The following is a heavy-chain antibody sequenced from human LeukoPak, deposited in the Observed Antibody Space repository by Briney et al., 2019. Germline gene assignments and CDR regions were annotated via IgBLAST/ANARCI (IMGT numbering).Heavy chain of an antibody. J-gene: IGHJ6*02. CDR3: AKDLYYYDSSGSPPDYYYGMDV. CDR2: ISYDGSNK. D-gene: IGHD3-22*01. V-gene: IGHV3-30*18. CDR1: GFTFSSYG. Sequence: GGSLRLSCAASGFTFSSYGMHWVRQAPGKGLEWVAVISYDGSNKYYADSVKGRFTISRDNSKNALYLQMNSLRAEDTAVYYCAKDLYYYDSSGSPPDYYYGMDVWGQGTTVTVSS.